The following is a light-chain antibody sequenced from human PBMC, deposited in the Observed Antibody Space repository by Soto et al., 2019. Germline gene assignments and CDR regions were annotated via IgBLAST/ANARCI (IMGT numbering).Light chain of an antibody. J-gene: IGKJ4*01. Sequence: EIVLTQSPATLSLSPGERATLSCRASQYVSSFLAWYQQKPGQAPRLLIYDVSNRVTGIPARFSGSGSGTDFTLTISSLEPEDFAVYYCQQRSNWPLTFGGGTKVEIK. CDR3: QQRSNWPLT. V-gene: IGKV3-11*01. CDR1: QYVSSF. CDR2: DVS.